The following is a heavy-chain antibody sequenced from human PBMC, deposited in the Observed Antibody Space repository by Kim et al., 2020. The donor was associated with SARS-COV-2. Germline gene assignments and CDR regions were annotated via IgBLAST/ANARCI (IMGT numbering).Heavy chain of an antibody. D-gene: IGHD3-22*01. CDR3: ARLYDSSGYYLHYFDY. CDR1: GYSFTSYW. V-gene: IGHV5-51*01. Sequence: GESLKISCKGSGYSFTSYWIGWVRQMPGKGLEWMGIIYPGDSDTRYSPSFQGQVTISADKSISTAYLQWSSLKASDTAMYYCARLYDSSGYYLHYFDYWGEGTLVTVSS. CDR2: IYPGDSDT. J-gene: IGHJ4*02.